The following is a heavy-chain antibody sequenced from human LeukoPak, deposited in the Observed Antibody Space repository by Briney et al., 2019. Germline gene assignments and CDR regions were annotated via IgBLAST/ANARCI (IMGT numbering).Heavy chain of an antibody. CDR1: GYTFTDYG. V-gene: IGHV1-18*01. D-gene: IGHD5-24*01. CDR2: ISGYTGTT. J-gene: IGHJ4*02. Sequence: EASVKVSCKASGYTFTDYGIGWVRQAPGQGLEWLGWISGYTGTTNYEQNLQGRVTMTTDTATSTAYMALRSLTSDDTAVYYCARGWRSVQSNQISPFDSWGLGTLVTVSS. CDR3: ARGWRSVQSNQISPFDS.